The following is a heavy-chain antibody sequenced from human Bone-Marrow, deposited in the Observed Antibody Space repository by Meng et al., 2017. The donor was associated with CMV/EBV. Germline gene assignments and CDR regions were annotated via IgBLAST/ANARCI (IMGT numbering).Heavy chain of an antibody. Sequence: ASVKVSCKASGYTFTSYDINWVRQATGQGLEWMGWMNPNSGNTGYAQKFQGRVTITRNTSISTAYMELSSLRSEDTAVYYCASGGSGWHTTYYYYGMDVWGQWNTVHVSS. CDR1: GYTFTSYD. J-gene: IGHJ6*02. V-gene: IGHV1-8*03. CDR3: ASGGSGWHTTYYYYGMDV. CDR2: MNPNSGNT. D-gene: IGHD6-19*01.